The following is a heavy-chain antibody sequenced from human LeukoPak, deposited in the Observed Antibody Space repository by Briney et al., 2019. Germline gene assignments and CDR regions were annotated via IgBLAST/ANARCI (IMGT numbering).Heavy chain of an antibody. D-gene: IGHD4-11*01. Sequence: GASVKVSCKASGYTFTSYAMNWVRQAPGQGLEWMGWISAYNGNTNYAQKLQGRVTMTTDTSTSTAYMELRSLRSDDTAVYYCARVVTVTNGGFWFDPWGQGTLVTVSS. J-gene: IGHJ5*02. CDR2: ISAYNGNT. V-gene: IGHV1-18*04. CDR3: ARVVTVTNGGFWFDP. CDR1: GYTFTSYA.